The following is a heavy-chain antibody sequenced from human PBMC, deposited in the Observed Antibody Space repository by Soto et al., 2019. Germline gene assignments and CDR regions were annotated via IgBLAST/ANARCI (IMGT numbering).Heavy chain of an antibody. D-gene: IGHD3-3*01. CDR1: GGSVSSGSYY. V-gene: IGHV4-61*01. CDR2: IYYSGST. CDR3: ARATIFGVVNDS. J-gene: IGHJ4*02. Sequence: PSETLSLTCTVSGGSVSSGSYYWSWIRQPPGKGLEWIGYIYYSGSTNYNPSLKSRVTISVDTSKNQFSLKLSSVTAADTAVYYCARATIFGVVNDSWGQGTLVTVSS.